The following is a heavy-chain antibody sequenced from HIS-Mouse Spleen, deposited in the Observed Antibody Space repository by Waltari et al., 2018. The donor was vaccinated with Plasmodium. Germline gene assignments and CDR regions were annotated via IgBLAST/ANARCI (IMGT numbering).Heavy chain of an antibody. V-gene: IGHV4-39*07. J-gene: IGHJ4*02. CDR2: IYYSGST. CDR3: ARGYGSGSYLGFDY. Sequence: QLQLQESGPGLVKPSETLSLTCTVSGGSISSSSYYWGWIRQPPGKGLEWIGSIYYSGSTYYNPSLKSRVTISVDTSKNQFSLKLSAVTAADTAVYYCARGYGSGSYLGFDYWGQGTLVTVSS. D-gene: IGHD3-10*01. CDR1: GGSISSSSYY.